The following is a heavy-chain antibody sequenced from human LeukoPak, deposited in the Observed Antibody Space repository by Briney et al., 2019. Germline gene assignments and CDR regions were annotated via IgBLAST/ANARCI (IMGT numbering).Heavy chain of an antibody. Sequence: GGALRLSCAASGFTFSSYWMHWVRQAPGKGLVWVSRINSDLRSTSYADSVKGRFTISRNNANNTMYLHMNSLRGEDKAVYYCARGGLVGADWSGFDYWGQGTLVTVSS. CDR1: GFTFSSYW. CDR3: ARGGLVGADWSGFDY. J-gene: IGHJ4*02. CDR2: INSDLRST. D-gene: IGHD1-26*01. V-gene: IGHV3-74*01.